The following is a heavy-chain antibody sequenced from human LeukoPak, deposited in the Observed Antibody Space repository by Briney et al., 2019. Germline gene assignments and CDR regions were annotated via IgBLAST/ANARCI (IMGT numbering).Heavy chain of an antibody. J-gene: IGHJ4*02. CDR3: ARDLRYN. D-gene: IGHD5-18*01. CDR2: INHSGST. Sequence: SETLSLTCAVYGGSFSGYYWSWIRQPPGKGLEWIGEINHSGSTNYNPSLKSRVTISVDTSKNQFSLKLSSATAADTAVYYCARDLRYNWGQGTLVTVSS. CDR1: GGSFSGYY. V-gene: IGHV4-34*01.